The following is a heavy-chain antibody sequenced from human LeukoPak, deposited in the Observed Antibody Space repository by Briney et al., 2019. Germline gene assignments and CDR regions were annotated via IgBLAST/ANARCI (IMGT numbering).Heavy chain of an antibody. CDR3: AREFSGHIVVVPAAMDY. CDR1: GYAFTSYG. Sequence: ASVKVSCKASGYAFTSYGISWVRQAPGQGLEWMGWISAYNGNTNYAQKLQGRVTMTTDTSTSTAYMELRSLRSDDTAVYYCAREFSGHIVVVPAAMDYWGQGTLVTVSS. J-gene: IGHJ4*02. V-gene: IGHV1-18*04. CDR2: ISAYNGNT. D-gene: IGHD2-2*01.